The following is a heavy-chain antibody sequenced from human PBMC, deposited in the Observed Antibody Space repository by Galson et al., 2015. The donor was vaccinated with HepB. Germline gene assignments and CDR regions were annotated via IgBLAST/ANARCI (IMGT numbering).Heavy chain of an antibody. CDR2: TYYRSKWYN. CDR1: GDSVSNKNTA. J-gene: IGHJ4*02. V-gene: IGHV6-1*01. CDR3: AALGPPLDY. Sequence: CAISGDSVSNKNTAWNWIRQSPLRGLEWLGRTYYRSKWYNNYAVSVKSRITINPDTPKNQFSLQLNSVTPEDTAVYYCAALGPPLDYWGQGILVTVSS.